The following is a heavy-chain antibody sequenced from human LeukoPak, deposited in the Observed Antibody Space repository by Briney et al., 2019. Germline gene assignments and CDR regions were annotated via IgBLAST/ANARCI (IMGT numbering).Heavy chain of an antibody. CDR3: ARSTSIKNYYYYYYMDV. V-gene: IGHV3-30*02. D-gene: IGHD6-6*01. Sequence: GGSLRLSCAASGFTFSSYGMHWVRQAPGKGLEWVAFIRYDGSNKYYADSVKGRFTISRDNSKNTLYLQMNSLRAEDTAVYYCARSTSIKNYYYYYYMDVWGKGTTVTVSS. J-gene: IGHJ6*03. CDR1: GFTFSSYG. CDR2: IRYDGSNK.